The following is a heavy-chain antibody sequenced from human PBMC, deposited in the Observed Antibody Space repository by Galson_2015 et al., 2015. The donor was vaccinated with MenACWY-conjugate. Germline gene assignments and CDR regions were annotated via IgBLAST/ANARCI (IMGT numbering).Heavy chain of an antibody. Sequence: TLSLTCAVSDGSISSSNWWSWVRQPPGKGLEWIGEIYHSGGTNYNPSLKSRGSISVDKSKNQFSLKLSSVTAADTAVYYCARRGPGSDFWSGYYSFDYWGQGTLVTVSS. V-gene: IGHV4-4*02. D-gene: IGHD3-3*01. CDR2: IYHSGGT. CDR3: ARRGPGSDFWSGYYSFDY. J-gene: IGHJ4*02. CDR1: DGSISSSNW.